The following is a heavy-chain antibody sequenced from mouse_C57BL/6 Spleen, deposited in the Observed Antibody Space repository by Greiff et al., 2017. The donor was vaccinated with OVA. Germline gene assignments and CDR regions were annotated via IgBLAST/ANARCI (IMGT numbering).Heavy chain of an antibody. Sequence: EVMLVESGGGLVKPGGSLKLSCAASGFTFSSYTMSWVRQTPEKRLEWVATISGGGGNTYYPDSVKGRFTISRDNAKNTLYLQMSSLRSEDTALYYCAREGTVVAYYYAMDYWGQGTSVTVSS. CDR1: GFTFSSYT. V-gene: IGHV5-9*01. J-gene: IGHJ4*01. CDR3: AREGTVVAYYYAMDY. D-gene: IGHD1-1*01. CDR2: ISGGGGNT.